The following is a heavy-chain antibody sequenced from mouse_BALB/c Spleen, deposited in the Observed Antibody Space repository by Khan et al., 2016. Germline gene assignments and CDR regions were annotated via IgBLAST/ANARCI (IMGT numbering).Heavy chain of an antibody. J-gene: IGHJ2*01. D-gene: IGHD1-1*01. Sequence: EVQLQESGPGLVKPSQSLSLTCTVTGYSITSDYAWNWIRQFPGNKLEWMGYISSSGSTSYNPSLKSRISITRDTSKNQFFLQLNSVTTEDTATYYCARDDDGSSYFEYGGQGTTLTVSS. V-gene: IGHV3-2*02. CDR1: GYSITSDYA. CDR3: ARDDDGSSYFEY. CDR2: ISSSGST.